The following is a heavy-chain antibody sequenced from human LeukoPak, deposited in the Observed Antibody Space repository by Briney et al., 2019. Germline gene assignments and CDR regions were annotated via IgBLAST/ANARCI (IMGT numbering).Heavy chain of an antibody. Sequence: GGSLRLSCAASGFTFSSYAMSWVRQAPGKGLEWVSAISGSGGSTYYADSVKGRFTISRDNSKSTLYLQMNSLRDEDTAVYYCAGGLLGCRRGSCYPTDYWGQGTLVTVSS. J-gene: IGHJ4*02. CDR2: ISGSGGST. CDR3: AGGLLGCRRGSCYPTDY. D-gene: IGHD2-15*01. V-gene: IGHV3-23*01. CDR1: GFTFSSYA.